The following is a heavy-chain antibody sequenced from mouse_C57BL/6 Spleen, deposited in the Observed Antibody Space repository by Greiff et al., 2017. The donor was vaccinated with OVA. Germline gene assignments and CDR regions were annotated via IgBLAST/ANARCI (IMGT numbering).Heavy chain of an antibody. CDR1: GYSITSGYY. CDR2: ISYDGSN. J-gene: IGHJ4*01. Sequence: DVQLQESGPGLVKPSQSLSLSCSVTGYSITSGYYWNWIRQFPGNKLEWMGYISYDGSNNYNPSLKNRISITRDTSKNPFFLKLNSVTTEDTATYDCARSYSTPVVDYAMDYWGQGTSVTVSS. CDR3: ARSYSTPVVDYAMDY. D-gene: IGHD1-1*01. V-gene: IGHV3-6*01.